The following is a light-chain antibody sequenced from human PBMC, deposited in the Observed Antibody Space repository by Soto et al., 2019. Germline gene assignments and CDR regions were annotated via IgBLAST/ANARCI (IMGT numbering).Light chain of an antibody. CDR2: VNSDGSH. CDR3: QTWGNGIHV. V-gene: IGLV4-69*01. CDR1: SGHSSNA. J-gene: IGLJ2*01. Sequence: QTVVTQSPSASASLGASVKLTCTLSSGHSSNAIAWHQQQPEKGPRYLMKVNSDGSHNKGDGIPDRFSGSSSGAERYLTISSLQSEDEADYYCQTWGNGIHVFGGGTKVTVL.